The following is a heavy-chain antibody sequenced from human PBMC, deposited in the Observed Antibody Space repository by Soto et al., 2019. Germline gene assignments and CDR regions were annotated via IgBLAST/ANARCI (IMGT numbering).Heavy chain of an antibody. CDR1: GESITSSSFY. V-gene: IGHV4-39*01. CDR3: ARGNGIASRPADY. Sequence: SETLSLTCTVSGESITSSSFYWGWIRQPPGKGLEWIGHIFHTGATYQNPTLKSRLRMSVDASKNQFSLKLSSVTAADTAVYYCARGNGIASRPADYWGQGTLVTVSS. J-gene: IGHJ4*02. CDR2: IFHTGAT. D-gene: IGHD6-13*01.